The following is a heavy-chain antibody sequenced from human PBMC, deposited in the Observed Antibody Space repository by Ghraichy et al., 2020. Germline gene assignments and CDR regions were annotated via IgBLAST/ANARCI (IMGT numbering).Heavy chain of an antibody. Sequence: GESLNISCAASGFTFSSYGMHWVRQAPGKGLEWVAVISYDGSNKYYADSVKGRFTISRDNSKNTLYLQMNSLRAEDTAVYYCAKDPLSHYYYYGMDVWGQGTTVTVSS. CDR1: GFTFSSYG. V-gene: IGHV3-30*18. D-gene: IGHD3-16*02. J-gene: IGHJ6*02. CDR2: ISYDGSNK. CDR3: AKDPLSHYYYYGMDV.